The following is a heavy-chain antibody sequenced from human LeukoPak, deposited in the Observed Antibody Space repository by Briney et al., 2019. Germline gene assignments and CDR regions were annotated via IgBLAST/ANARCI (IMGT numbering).Heavy chain of an antibody. D-gene: IGHD3-22*01. V-gene: IGHV4-59*01. J-gene: IGHJ4*02. Sequence: PSETLSLTFTVSGGSISGYYWSWIRQPPGKGLEWIAYIHFSGSTSYNPSLRSRVTISVDTSKNQFSLNLRSVTAADTAVYYCARVQDTSSYYYYFDYWGQGTLVTVSS. CDR1: GGSISGYY. CDR2: IHFSGST. CDR3: ARVQDTSSYYYYFDY.